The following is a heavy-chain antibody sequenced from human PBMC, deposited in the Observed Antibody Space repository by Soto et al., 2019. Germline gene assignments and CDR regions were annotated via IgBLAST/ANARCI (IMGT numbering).Heavy chain of an antibody. V-gene: IGHV4-39*01. CDR2: TNYSGSS. CDR1: GDSISSGTSY. D-gene: IGHD2-8*01. CDR3: ARHSTKTIIRYYAIHYFDS. Sequence: LQLRESGPGLVKPSETLSLTCSVSGDSISSGTSYWGWVRQPPGKGLEWIGSTNYSGSSHYNPSLKSRVIISVDMSKNQFSLNLSSTTAADTAVYYCARHSTKTIIRYYAIHYFDSWGQGTLVTVSS. J-gene: IGHJ4*02.